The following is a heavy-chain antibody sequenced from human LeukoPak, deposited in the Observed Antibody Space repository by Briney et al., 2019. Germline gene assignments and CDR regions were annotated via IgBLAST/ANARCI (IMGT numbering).Heavy chain of an antibody. V-gene: IGHV3-11*01. CDR2: ISSSGSTI. Sequence: GGSLRLSCAASGFTFSDYYMSWIRQAPGEGLEWVSYISSSGSTIYYADSVKGRFTISRDNAKNSLYLQMNSLRAEDTAVYYCARDRWLQFFGDSDFDYWGQGTLVTVSS. CDR3: ARDRWLQFFGDSDFDY. CDR1: GFTFSDYY. D-gene: IGHD5-12*01. J-gene: IGHJ4*02.